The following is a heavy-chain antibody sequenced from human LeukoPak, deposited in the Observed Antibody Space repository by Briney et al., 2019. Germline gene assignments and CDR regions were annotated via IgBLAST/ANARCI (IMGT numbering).Heavy chain of an antibody. CDR1: GGSISSSSYY. Sequence: SETLSLPCTVSGGSISSSSYYWGWIRQPPGKGVEWIGRIYYSGSTYYNPSLKSLVTISVDTSKNQFSLKLSSVTAADTAVYYCWGYDFWSGYLDYWGQGTLVTVSS. V-gene: IGHV4-39*07. D-gene: IGHD3-3*01. J-gene: IGHJ4*02. CDR2: IYYSGST. CDR3: WGYDFWSGYLDY.